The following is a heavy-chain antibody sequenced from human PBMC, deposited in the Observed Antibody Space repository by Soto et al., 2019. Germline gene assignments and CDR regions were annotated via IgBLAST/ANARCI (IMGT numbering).Heavy chain of an antibody. D-gene: IGHD3-10*01. CDR3: ARRSDYGWFDP. Sequence: ASVKVACKASGYTFTSEGISWVRQAPGQGLEWMGWISAYNGNTNYAQRLQGRVTMTTDTSTSTAYMELRSLRSDDTAVYYCARRSDYGWFDPWGQGTLVTVSS. CDR2: ISAYNGNT. J-gene: IGHJ5*02. V-gene: IGHV1-18*01. CDR1: GYTFTSEG.